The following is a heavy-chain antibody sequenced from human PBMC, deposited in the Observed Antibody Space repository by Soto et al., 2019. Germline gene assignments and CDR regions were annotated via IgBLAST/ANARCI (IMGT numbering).Heavy chain of an antibody. CDR2: ISSNGGST. Sequence: GGSLRLSCAASGFTFSSYAMHWVRQAPGKGLEYVSAISSNGGSTYYANSVKGRFTISRDNSKNTLYLQMGSLRAEDMAVYYCARDRRGWLRKGFDAFDIWGQGTMVTVSS. V-gene: IGHV3-64*01. CDR3: ARDRRGWLRKGFDAFDI. CDR1: GFTFSSYA. J-gene: IGHJ3*02. D-gene: IGHD5-12*01.